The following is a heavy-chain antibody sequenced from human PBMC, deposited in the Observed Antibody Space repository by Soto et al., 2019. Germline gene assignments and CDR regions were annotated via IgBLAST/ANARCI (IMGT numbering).Heavy chain of an antibody. D-gene: IGHD3-9*01. CDR1: GFTFSSYS. Sequence: GGSLRLSCAASGFTFSSYSMNWVRQAPGKGLEWVSYISSSSSTIYYADSVKGRFTISRDNAKNSLYLQMNSLRAEDTAVYYCARSDDDILTGYYYYYYYGMDVWGQGTTVTVSS. CDR2: ISSSSSTI. V-gene: IGHV3-48*04. CDR3: ARSDDDILTGYYYYYYYGMDV. J-gene: IGHJ6*02.